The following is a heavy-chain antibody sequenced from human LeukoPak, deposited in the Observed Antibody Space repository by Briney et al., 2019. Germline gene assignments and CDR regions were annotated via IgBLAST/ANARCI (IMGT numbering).Heavy chain of an antibody. CDR1: GGSISSYY. CDR3: ARATPYYDSSGYFDY. Sequence: PSETLSLTCTVSGGSISSYYWSWIRQPPGKGLEWIGFIFYSGTTNYNPSLKSRVTISVDTSKNQFSLKLSSVTAADTAVYYCARATPYYDSSGYFDYWGQGTLVTVSS. D-gene: IGHD3-22*01. V-gene: IGHV4-59*01. CDR2: IFYSGTT. J-gene: IGHJ4*02.